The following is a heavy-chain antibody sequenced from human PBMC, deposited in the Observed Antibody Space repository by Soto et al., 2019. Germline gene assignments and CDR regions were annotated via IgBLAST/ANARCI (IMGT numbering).Heavy chain of an antibody. CDR3: AREDYYDSSGYYWAGLFDI. CDR1: GFTFSSYG. J-gene: IGHJ3*02. CDR2: IWYDGSNK. D-gene: IGHD3-22*01. V-gene: IGHV3-33*01. Sequence: LRLSCAASGFTFSSYGMHWVRQAPGKGLEWVAVIWYDGSNKYYADSVKGRFTISRDNSKNTLYLQMNSLRAEDTAVYYCAREDYYDSSGYYWAGLFDIWGQGTMVTVS.